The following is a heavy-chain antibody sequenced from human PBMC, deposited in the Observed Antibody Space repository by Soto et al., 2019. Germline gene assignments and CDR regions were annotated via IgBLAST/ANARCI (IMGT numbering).Heavy chain of an antibody. V-gene: IGHV3-15*07. Sequence: TGGSLRLSCAASGFTFTDAWINWVRQAPGKGLEWVGRIKSKVDGGTTDFAAPVKGRFAISRDDSRSMMYMQMNSLKIEDTAVYYCTTDSDFSTRLVRFDYWGRGTLVTVSS. CDR1: GFTFTDAW. D-gene: IGHD3-3*01. CDR2: IKSKVDGGTT. CDR3: TTDSDFSTRLVRFDY. J-gene: IGHJ4*01.